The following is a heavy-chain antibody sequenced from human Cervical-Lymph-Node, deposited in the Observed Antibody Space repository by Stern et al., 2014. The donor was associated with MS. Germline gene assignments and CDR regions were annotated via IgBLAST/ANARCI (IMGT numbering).Heavy chain of an antibody. CDR1: GYTFTSYY. Sequence: VQLVESGAEVKKPGASVKLSCKASGYTFTSYYMHWVRQAPGQGLEWMGVINPSGGTTTYAQQFQGRVTMTWDTSTSTVYMELSSLRSEDTAVFYCARGLGGMTIGYWGQGTLVTVSS. J-gene: IGHJ4*02. CDR3: ARGLGGMTIGY. CDR2: INPSGGTT. D-gene: IGHD3-10*01. V-gene: IGHV1-46*01.